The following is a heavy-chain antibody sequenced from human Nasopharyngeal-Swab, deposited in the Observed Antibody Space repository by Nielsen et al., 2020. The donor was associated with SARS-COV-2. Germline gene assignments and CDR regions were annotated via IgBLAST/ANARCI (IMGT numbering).Heavy chain of an antibody. Sequence: GGSLRLSCKGSGYSFTSYWIGWVRQMPGKGLEWMGITYPGDSDTRYSPSFQGQVTISADKSISTACLQWSSLKASDTAMYYCARLLVPAAIRPLYYFDYWGQGTLVTVSS. CDR3: ARLLVPAAIRPLYYFDY. V-gene: IGHV5-51*01. J-gene: IGHJ4*02. CDR2: TYPGDSDT. D-gene: IGHD2-2*02. CDR1: GYSFTSYW.